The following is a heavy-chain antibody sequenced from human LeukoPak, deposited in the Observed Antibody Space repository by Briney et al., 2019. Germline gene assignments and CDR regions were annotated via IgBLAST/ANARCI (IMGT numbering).Heavy chain of an antibody. Sequence: GASVKVSCKASGYTFAGYYVHWVRQAPGQGLEWMGWIKPNSGGTQYAQRFRGRVTMTRDTSITTAYMELSRLRSDDTAVYYCARAYYGSGSGEKYFQHWGQGTLVTVSS. CDR2: IKPNSGGT. CDR1: GYTFAGYY. V-gene: IGHV1-2*02. CDR3: ARAYYGSGSGEKYFQH. D-gene: IGHD3-10*01. J-gene: IGHJ1*01.